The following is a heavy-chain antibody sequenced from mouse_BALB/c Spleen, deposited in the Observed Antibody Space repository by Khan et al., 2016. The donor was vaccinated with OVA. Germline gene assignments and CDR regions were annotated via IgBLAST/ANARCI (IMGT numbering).Heavy chain of an antibody. CDR3: ARPPYFSYCLDN. CDR2: INTYTGQP. D-gene: IGHD2-10*01. CDR1: GHTFTKYG. Sequence: QIQLVQSGPELKKPGETVKISCKASGHTFTKYGMNWVKQAPGKGLKWMGWINTYTGQPTYADDFNGRFAFSLETSSSTAYLQINNLKNEDTATDLCARPPYFSYCLDNWGQGTSVTVSS. V-gene: IGHV9-3-1*01. J-gene: IGHJ4*01.